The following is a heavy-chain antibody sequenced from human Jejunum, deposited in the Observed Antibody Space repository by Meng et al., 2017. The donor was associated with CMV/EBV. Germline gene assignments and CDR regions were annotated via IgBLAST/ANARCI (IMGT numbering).Heavy chain of an antibody. CDR1: GGSISSRSYY. CDR2: MHSSGNT. V-gene: IGHV4-39*07. CDR3: ARASEEVDSAMAPFDY. J-gene: IGHJ4*02. Sequence: QLQVQESGPGLVKPSETLSLMCTVSGGSISSRSYYWGWIRQPPGKGLEWIGSMHSSGNTYYNPSLKSRVTISVDTSKNQFSLKVNSVTAADTAVYYCARASEEVDSAMAPFDYWGQGTLVTVSS. D-gene: IGHD5-18*01.